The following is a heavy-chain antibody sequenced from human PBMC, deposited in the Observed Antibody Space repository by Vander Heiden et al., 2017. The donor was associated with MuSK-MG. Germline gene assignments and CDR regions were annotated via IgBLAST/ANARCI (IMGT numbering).Heavy chain of an antibody. CDR3: NTGVVH. CDR1: GFAFSDAW. D-gene: IGHD3-16*01. Sequence: EVQVVEFGGGLVKPGGSLRLSCEVSGFAFSDAWMNWVRQAPGKGLEWVGRVRSKADGGATDYAAPVKGRFTISRDDSKDTVYLDMTGLESGDTATYCCNTGVVHWGPGTLVTVSS. V-gene: IGHV3-15*01. CDR2: VRSKADGGAT. J-gene: IGHJ1*01.